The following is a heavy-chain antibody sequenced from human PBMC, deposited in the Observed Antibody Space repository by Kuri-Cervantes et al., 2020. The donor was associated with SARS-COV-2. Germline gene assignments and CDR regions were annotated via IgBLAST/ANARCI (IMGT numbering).Heavy chain of an antibody. CDR3: ATGVVTAGYFDY. J-gene: IGHJ4*02. CDR2: IYYSGST. CDR1: GGSISSYY. V-gene: IGHV4-59*08. Sequence: SETLSLTCTVSGGSISSYYWSWIRQPPGKGLEWIGYIYYSGSTNYNPSLKSRVTISVDTSKNQFSLKLSSVTAADTAVYYCATGVVTAGYFDYWGQGTLVTVSS. D-gene: IGHD2-21*02.